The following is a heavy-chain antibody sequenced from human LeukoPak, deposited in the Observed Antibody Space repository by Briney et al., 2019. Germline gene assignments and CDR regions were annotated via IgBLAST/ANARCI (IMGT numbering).Heavy chain of an antibody. CDR3: ARASVVTLFSLDY. D-gene: IGHD2-21*02. V-gene: IGHV4-59*08. CDR2: IYYSGST. Sequence: PSETLSLTCTVSGGSISSYYWSWIRQPPVKGLEWIGYIYYSGSTNYNPSLKSRVTISVDTSKNQFSLKLSSVTAADTAVYYCARASVVTLFSLDYWGQGTLVTVSS. J-gene: IGHJ4*02. CDR1: GGSISSYY.